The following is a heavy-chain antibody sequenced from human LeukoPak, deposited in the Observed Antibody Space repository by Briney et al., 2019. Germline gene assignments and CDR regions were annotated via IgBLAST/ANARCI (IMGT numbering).Heavy chain of an antibody. D-gene: IGHD3-9*01. CDR1: GGSISSGDYY. CDR3: ARSYYDILTNFDY. J-gene: IGHJ4*02. CDR2: IYYSGST. V-gene: IGHV4-30-4*01. Sequence: SETLSLTCTVSGGSISSGDYYWSWIRQPPGKGLEWIGYIYYSGSTYYNPSLKSRVTISVDTSKNQFSLKLSSVTAADTAVYYCARSYYDILTNFDYWGQGPLVTVSS.